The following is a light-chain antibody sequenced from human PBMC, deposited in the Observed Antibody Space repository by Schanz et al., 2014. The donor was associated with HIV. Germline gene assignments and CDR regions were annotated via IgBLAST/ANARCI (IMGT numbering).Light chain of an antibody. V-gene: IGLV2-14*01. Sequence: SALTQPASVSGSPGQSITISCTGTSSDVGAYNSVSWWQQQHPGKAPKVLIHGDNNRPSGVPDRFSGSKSGTSASLAITGLQAEDEADYYCQSYDSGLSGILFGGGTKLTVL. CDR3: QSYDSGLSGIL. CDR2: GDN. CDR1: SSDVGAYNS. J-gene: IGLJ2*01.